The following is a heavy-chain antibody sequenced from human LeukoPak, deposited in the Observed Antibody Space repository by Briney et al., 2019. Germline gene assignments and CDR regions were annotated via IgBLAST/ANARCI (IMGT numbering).Heavy chain of an antibody. CDR3: AREPCSSTSCYYYFDY. CDR1: GYTFTSYD. D-gene: IGHD2-2*01. V-gene: IGHV1-2*02. CDR2: INPNSGGT. J-gene: IGHJ4*02. Sequence: ASVKVSCKASGYTFTSYDINWARQAPGQGLEWMGWINPNSGGTNYAQKFQGRVTMTRDTSISTAYMELSRLRSDDTAVYYCAREPCSSTSCYYYFDYWGQGTLVTVSS.